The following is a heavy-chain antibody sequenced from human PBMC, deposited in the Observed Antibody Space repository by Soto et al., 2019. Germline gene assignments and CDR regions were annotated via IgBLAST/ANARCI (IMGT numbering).Heavy chain of an antibody. V-gene: IGHV4-59*01. CDR2: IYYSGST. CDR3: ARGGAPITVFGVVMSWFDP. CDR1: GGSITSNY. Sequence: QVQLQESGPGLVKPSETLSLTCTVSGGSITSNYWSWIRQPPGKGLEWIGYIYYSGSTNYNPSLKSRVTISIDTSKNLFSLKLNSVTAADTAVYYCARGGAPITVFGVVMSWFDPWGQGTLVTVSS. D-gene: IGHD3-3*01. J-gene: IGHJ5*02.